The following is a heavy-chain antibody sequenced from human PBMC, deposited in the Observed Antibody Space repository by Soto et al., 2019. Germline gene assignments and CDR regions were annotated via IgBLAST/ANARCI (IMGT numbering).Heavy chain of an antibody. D-gene: IGHD6-19*01. J-gene: IGHJ4*02. V-gene: IGHV4-4*02. CDR2: VFHTGGT. Sequence: QVQLQESGPGLVKPSETLSLTCTVSSDSIAGENWWSWVRQPPGLGLEWIGEVFHTGGTNYNPSLKSRVTMKVDKSKNQFSLKLISATAADTAVYYCARVFSSGSGWMYYFDFWGQGTLVSVSS. CDR1: SDSIAGENW. CDR3: ARVFSSGSGWMYYFDF.